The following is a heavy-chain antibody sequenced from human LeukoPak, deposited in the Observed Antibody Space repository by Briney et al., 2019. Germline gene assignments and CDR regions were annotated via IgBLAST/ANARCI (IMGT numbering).Heavy chain of an antibody. Sequence: SETLSLTCTVSVGSLRSYYWSWIRQPPGKGLEWIGYISYSGSNNYNPSVKSRVTISVEKSNNQVSLKVSYATTADTAVYYCAVGLVGELLYWGQGTLVTVSS. CDR2: ISYSGSN. CDR3: AVGLVGELLY. D-gene: IGHD3-10*01. V-gene: IGHV4-59*08. CDR1: VGSLRSYY. J-gene: IGHJ4*02.